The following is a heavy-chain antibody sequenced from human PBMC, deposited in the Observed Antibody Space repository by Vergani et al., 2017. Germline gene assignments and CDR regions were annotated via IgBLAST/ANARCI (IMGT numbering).Heavy chain of an antibody. CDR1: GGSINPSSSF. Sequence: QLPLQESGPGLVKPSETLSLICTVSGGSINPSSSFWGWIRQSPGKGLEWIGGINYVGRTYYIPSLQSRATVFVDTSKNQFSLNLTSVTAADTAVYYCARVWGDNWYFVLWGRGTLVHVSS. CDR2: INYVGRT. V-gene: IGHV4-39*01. CDR3: ARVWGDNWYFVL. D-gene: IGHD3-16*01. J-gene: IGHJ2*01.